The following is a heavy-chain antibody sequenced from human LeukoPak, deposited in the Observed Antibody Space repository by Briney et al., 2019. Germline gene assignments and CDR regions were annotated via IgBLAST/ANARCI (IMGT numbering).Heavy chain of an antibody. V-gene: IGHV4-59*08. CDR1: GGSISSYY. CDR3: AGYRDGYTMGGFDY. Sequence: PSETLSLTCTVSGGSISSYYWSWIRQPPGKGLEWIGYIYYSGSTNYNPSLKSRVTISVDTSKNQFSLKLSSVTAADTAVYYCAGYRDGYTMGGFDYWGQGTLVTVSS. J-gene: IGHJ4*02. D-gene: IGHD5-24*01. CDR2: IYYSGST.